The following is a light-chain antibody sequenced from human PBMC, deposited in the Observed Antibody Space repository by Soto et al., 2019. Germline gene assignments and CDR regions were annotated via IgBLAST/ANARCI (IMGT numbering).Light chain of an antibody. Sequence: DIQMTQSPSTLSTSVGDRVTITCQASQNINYWLAWYQQKLGSPPKLLIYDASNLGHGVPSRFSGGGSGTYFTFRISSLWPDDVATYYCQQYSGPRTFGLGTKVEI. CDR2: DAS. CDR3: QQYSGPRT. J-gene: IGKJ1*01. CDR1: QNINYW. V-gene: IGKV1-5*01.